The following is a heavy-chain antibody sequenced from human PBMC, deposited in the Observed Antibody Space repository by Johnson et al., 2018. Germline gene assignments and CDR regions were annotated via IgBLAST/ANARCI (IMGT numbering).Heavy chain of an antibody. Sequence: EVQLVESGGGLVQPGGSLRLSCAASGFTFSDHYMDWVRQAPGKGLEWVGRTRDTSNSYTTEYAASVKGRFTISRDASKNSLYMQMNSMITGDTGVLYCWRARLYYSCSGTYYEMVDPLPNGFDVWGQGTTVNVSS. CDR1: GFTFSDHY. CDR2: TRDTSNSYTT. V-gene: IGHV3-72*01. J-gene: IGHJ6*02. CDR3: WRARLYYSCSGTYYEMVDPLPNGFDV. D-gene: IGHD3-10*01.